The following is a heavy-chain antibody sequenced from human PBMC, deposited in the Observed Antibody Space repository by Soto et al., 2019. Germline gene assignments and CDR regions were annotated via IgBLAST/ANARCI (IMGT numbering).Heavy chain of an antibody. CDR3: ARGEWNYDILLGHFDY. CDR2: NIPIFGTA. CDR1: GGTFSSYA. V-gene: IGHV1-69*01. D-gene: IGHD3-9*01. J-gene: IGHJ4*02. Sequence: QVQLVQSGAEVKKPGSSVKVSCKASGGTFSSYAISWVRQAPGQGLEWMGGNIPIFGTANYAQKFQGRVTITADESTSTAYMELSSLRSEDTAVYYCARGEWNYDILLGHFDYWGQGTLVTVSS.